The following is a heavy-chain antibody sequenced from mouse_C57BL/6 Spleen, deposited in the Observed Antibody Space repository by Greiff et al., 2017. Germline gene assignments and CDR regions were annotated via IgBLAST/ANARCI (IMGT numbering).Heavy chain of an antibody. CDR2: IDPENGDT. Sequence: VQLQQSGAELVRPGASVKLSCTASGFNIKDDYMHWVKQRPEQGLEWIGWIDPENGDTEYASKFQGKATITADTSSNTAYLQLSSLTSEDTAVYYCTTAGLRGYWGQGPTLTVSS. J-gene: IGHJ2*01. D-gene: IGHD2-4*01. CDR3: TTAGLRGY. V-gene: IGHV14-4*01. CDR1: GFNIKDDY.